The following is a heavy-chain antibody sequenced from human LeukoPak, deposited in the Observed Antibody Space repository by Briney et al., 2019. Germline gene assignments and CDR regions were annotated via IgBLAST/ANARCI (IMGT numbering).Heavy chain of an antibody. Sequence: GGSLRLSCAASGFTFSSYWMTWVRQGPGKGLEWVSHSSSSGSTIYYAGSVKGRFTIARDNAKNSVYLQMNSLRAEDTAVYYCARGSLHSAYGFDYWGQGTLVTVSS. CDR2: SSSSGSTI. CDR3: ARGSLHSAYGFDY. J-gene: IGHJ4*02. D-gene: IGHD5-12*01. CDR1: GFTFSSYW. V-gene: IGHV3-48*03.